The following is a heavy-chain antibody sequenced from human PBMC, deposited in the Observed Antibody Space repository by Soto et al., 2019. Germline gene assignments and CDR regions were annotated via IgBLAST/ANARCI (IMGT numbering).Heavy chain of an antibody. CDR1: GYTFTGYY. J-gene: IGHJ4*02. V-gene: IGHV1-2*02. CDR3: ARTQTNDY. Sequence: ASMKVSCKASGYTFTGYYIHWVRQAPGQGLEWMGWINTNSGGTNYAQKFQGRVTMTRDTSTSTAYMELSRLTSDDTAVYYCARTQTNDYWGQGTLVTVSS. CDR2: INTNSGGT.